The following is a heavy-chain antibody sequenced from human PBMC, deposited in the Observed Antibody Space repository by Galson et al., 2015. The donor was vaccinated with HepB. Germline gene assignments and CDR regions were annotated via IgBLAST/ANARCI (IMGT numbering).Heavy chain of an antibody. CDR2: LSDSGGST. Sequence: SLRLSCAGSGFTFSSNGMSWVRQAPGKGLEWVSGLSDSGGSTYYADSVKGRFTISRDNSKDTLYLQMNSLRAEDTAVYYCVNRGGWSGLIDYWGQGTLVTVSS. CDR3: VNRGGWSGLIDY. CDR1: GFTFSSNG. D-gene: IGHD3-3*01. V-gene: IGHV3-23*01. J-gene: IGHJ4*02.